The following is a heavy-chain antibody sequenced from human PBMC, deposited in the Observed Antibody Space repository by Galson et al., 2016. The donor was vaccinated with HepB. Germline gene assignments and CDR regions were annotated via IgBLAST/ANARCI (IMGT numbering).Heavy chain of an antibody. V-gene: IGHV1/OR15-3*02. CDR2: FPPATVPP. CDR1: GYQFNDSN. Sequence: SVQVSCKASGYQFNDSNINWVRQAPGQHLEWMGCFPPATVPPPCPPHLQGRVAISSDTSATHCSMQLAGLTVGDPATYYCARMSFTFWSRGPKYDWLDPWGQGTLLIVSS. D-gene: IGHD2/OR15-2a*01. CDR3: ARMSFTFWSRGPKYDWLDP. J-gene: IGHJ5*02.